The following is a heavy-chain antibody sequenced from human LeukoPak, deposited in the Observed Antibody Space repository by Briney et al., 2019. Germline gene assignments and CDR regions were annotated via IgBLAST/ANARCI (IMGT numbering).Heavy chain of an antibody. J-gene: IGHJ4*02. CDR1: GYTFTSYG. Sequence: ASVTVSCKASGYTFTSYGISWVRQAPGQGLEWMGWMNPNSGNTGYAQKFQGRVTMTRNTSISTAYLEVSSLRSEDTAVYYCARESGFYASGSRYWGQGTLVTVSS. D-gene: IGHD3-10*01. V-gene: IGHV1-8*02. CDR2: MNPNSGNT. CDR3: ARESGFYASGSRY.